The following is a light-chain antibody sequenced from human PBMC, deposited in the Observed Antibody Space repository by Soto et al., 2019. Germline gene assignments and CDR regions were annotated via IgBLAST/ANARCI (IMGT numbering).Light chain of an antibody. CDR2: GAS. CDR1: HSVNSH. V-gene: IGKV3-15*01. CDR3: QQYKNWPL. Sequence: TQSTATLSVSPGERVTLSCRTSHSVNSHVAWYQQKPGQAPRLLLYGASTRATGIPVRFSGSGFGTEFTLTISSLQSEDFAVYYCQQYKNWPLFGQGTRLEIK. J-gene: IGKJ5*01.